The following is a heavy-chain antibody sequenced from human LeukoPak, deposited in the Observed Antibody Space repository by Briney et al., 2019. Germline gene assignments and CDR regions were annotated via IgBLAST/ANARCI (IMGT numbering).Heavy chain of an antibody. D-gene: IGHD3-22*01. V-gene: IGHV3-11*04. CDR2: ISSSGSTI. J-gene: IGHJ4*02. Sequence: GGSLRLSCAASGFTFSDHYMSWVRQAPGKGLEWVSYISSSGSTIYYADSVKGRFTISRDNAKNSLYLQMNSLRAEDTAVYYCARDHPYYYDSSGYDYWGQGSLVTVSS. CDR1: GFTFSDHY. CDR3: ARDHPYYYDSSGYDY.